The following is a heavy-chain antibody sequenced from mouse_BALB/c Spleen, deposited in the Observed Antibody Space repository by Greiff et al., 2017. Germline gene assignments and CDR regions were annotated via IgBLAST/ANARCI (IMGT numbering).Heavy chain of an antibody. J-gene: IGHJ3*01. CDR2: INPSNGRT. CDR3: ARGVYYGSSPFAY. D-gene: IGHD1-1*01. V-gene: IGHV1S81*02. CDR1: GYTFTSYW. Sequence: VQLQQPGAELVKPGASVKLSCKASGYTFTSYWMHWVKQRPGQGLEWIGEINPSNGRTNYNEKFKSKATLTVDKSSSTAYMQLSSLTSEDSAVYYCARGVYYGSSPFAYWGQGTLVTVSA.